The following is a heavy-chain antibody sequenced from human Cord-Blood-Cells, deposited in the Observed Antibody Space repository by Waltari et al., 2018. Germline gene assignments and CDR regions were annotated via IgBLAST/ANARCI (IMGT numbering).Heavy chain of an antibody. CDR3: ARDQGYSNREAEGTFDY. D-gene: IGHD4-4*01. CDR2: IYTSGST. CDR1: GGSISSYY. J-gene: IGHJ4*02. V-gene: IGHV4-4*07. Sequence: QVQLQESGPGLVKPSETLSLTCTVSGGSISSYYWSWIRQPAGKGLEWIGRIYTSGSTNYNPSLKGRVTMSVDTSKNQFSLKLSSVTAADTAVYYCARDQGYSNREAEGTFDYWGQGTLVTVSS.